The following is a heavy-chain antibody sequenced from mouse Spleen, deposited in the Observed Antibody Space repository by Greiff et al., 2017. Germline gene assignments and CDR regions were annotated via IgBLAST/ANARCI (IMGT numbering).Heavy chain of an antibody. CDR1: GYTFTSYW. D-gene: IGHD1-1*01. J-gene: IGHJ1*01. Sequence: VQLQESGAELAKPGASVKLSCKASGYTFTSYWMHWVKQRPGQGLEWIGYINPSSGYTKYNQKFKDKATLTADKSSSTAYMQLSSLTYEDSAVYYCVITTVVDWYFDVWGAGTTVTVSS. CDR3: VITTVVDWYFDV. V-gene: IGHV1-7*01. CDR2: INPSSGYT.